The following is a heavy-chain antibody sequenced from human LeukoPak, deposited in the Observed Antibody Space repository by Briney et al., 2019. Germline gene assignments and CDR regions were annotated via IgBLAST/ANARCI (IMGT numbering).Heavy chain of an antibody. J-gene: IGHJ1*01. D-gene: IGHD3-22*01. CDR3: ARGGYYDSSGYYYVGYFHH. CDR2: MSFSGSTI. Sequence: GGSLRLSCAASGFTFSSYEMNWVRQAPGKGLEWVSYMSFSGSTIYYADSVKGRFTISRDNAKNSLYVQMNSLRAEDTAVYYCARGGYYDSSGYYYVGYFHHWGQGTLVTVSS. CDR1: GFTFSSYE. V-gene: IGHV3-48*03.